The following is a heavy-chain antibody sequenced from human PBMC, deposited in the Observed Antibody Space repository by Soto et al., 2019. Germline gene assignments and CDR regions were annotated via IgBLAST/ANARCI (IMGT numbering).Heavy chain of an antibody. CDR1: GFTFGIHW. J-gene: IGHJ4*02. Sequence: EVQLVESGGGLVQPGGSLRLSCAVSGFTFGIHWMSWVRQAPGKGPEWVANINQDGTAKSYVDSVKGRFTISRDNAKNSRYLQMNSLRVEDTAVYYCASDYGLGGQGSLVTVSS. CDR3: ASDYGL. D-gene: IGHD4-17*01. V-gene: IGHV3-7*04. CDR2: INQDGTAK.